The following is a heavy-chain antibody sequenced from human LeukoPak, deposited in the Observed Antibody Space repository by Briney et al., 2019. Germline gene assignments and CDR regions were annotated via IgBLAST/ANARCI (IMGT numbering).Heavy chain of an antibody. CDR3: ARGNRGGYCSSASCSGSFDP. CDR1: GGSISSSSYY. V-gene: IGHV4-39*07. CDR2: INHGGST. J-gene: IGHJ5*02. Sequence: PSETLSLTCTVSGGSISSSSYYWGWIRQPPGKGLEWIAEINHGGSTNYHPSLESRVTISLDTSNNQFSLKLSSVTAADTAVYYCARGNRGGYCSSASCSGSFDPWGQGSQVTVSS. D-gene: IGHD2-2*01.